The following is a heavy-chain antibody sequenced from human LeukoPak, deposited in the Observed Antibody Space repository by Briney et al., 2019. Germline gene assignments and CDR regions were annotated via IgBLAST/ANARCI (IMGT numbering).Heavy chain of an antibody. J-gene: IGHJ6*02. V-gene: IGHV1-8*01. Sequence: ASVKVSCKASGYTFTSYHIDWVRQAPGQGPEWMGWMNAKSGHTGYAQNLEGRVTMTRDTSTNTAYMELRGLRSEDTAVYFCARGMFDNSGHYYYFYYALDVWGQETTVTVSS. CDR1: GYTFTSYH. D-gene: IGHD3-22*01. CDR3: ARGMFDNSGHYYYFYYALDV. CDR2: MNAKSGHT.